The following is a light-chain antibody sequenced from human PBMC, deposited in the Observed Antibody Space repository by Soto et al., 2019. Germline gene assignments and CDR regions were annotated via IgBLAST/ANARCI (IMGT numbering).Light chain of an antibody. CDR1: QSVSSSY. CDR2: DAS. V-gene: IGKV3D-20*01. CDR3: QQYGSSPIT. Sequence: EMVITQSPATLSVSPGERATLSCGASQSVSSSYLAWYQQKPGLAPRLLIYDASSRATGIPDRFSGSGSGTDFTLTISRLEPEDFAVYYCQQYGSSPITFGQGTRLEIK. J-gene: IGKJ5*01.